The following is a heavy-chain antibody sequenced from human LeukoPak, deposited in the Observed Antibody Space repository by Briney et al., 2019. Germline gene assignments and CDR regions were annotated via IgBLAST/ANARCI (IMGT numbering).Heavy chain of an antibody. CDR1: GFTFSSYG. CDR2: IGGSGGPT. V-gene: IGHV3-23*01. Sequence: PGRSLRLSCAASGFTFSSYGMHWVRQASGKGLEWVSGIGGSGGPTYYADSVKGRFTISRDNSKNTLYLQMNSLRAEDTAVYYCAKAMYYYDSSGYPPYYFDYWGQGTLVTVSS. CDR3: AKAMYYYDSSGYPPYYFDY. J-gene: IGHJ4*02. D-gene: IGHD3-22*01.